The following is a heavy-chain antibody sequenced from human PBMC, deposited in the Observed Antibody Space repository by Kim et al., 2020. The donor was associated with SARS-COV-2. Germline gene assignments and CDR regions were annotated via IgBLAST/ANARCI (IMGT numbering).Heavy chain of an antibody. Sequence: SLKTRVTISVDTSKNQFSLKLSSVTAADTAVYYCARHQSSSWYWGYAFDIWGQGTMVTVSS. J-gene: IGHJ3*02. V-gene: IGHV4-39*01. D-gene: IGHD6-13*01. CDR3: ARHQSSSWYWGYAFDI.